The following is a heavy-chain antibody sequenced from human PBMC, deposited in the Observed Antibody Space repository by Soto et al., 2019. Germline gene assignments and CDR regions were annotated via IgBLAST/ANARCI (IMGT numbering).Heavy chain of an antibody. J-gene: IGHJ4*02. CDR3: AYDSSGYVTSGGYY. V-gene: IGHV1-69*02. CDR1: GGTFSSYT. CDR2: IIPILGIA. D-gene: IGHD3-22*01. Sequence: QVQLVQSGAEVKKPGSSVKVSCKASGGTFSSYTISWVRQAPGQGLEWMGRIIPILGIANYAQKFQGRVTITADKSTSTADMELSSLRSEDTAVYYCAYDSSGYVTSGGYYWGQGTLVTVSS.